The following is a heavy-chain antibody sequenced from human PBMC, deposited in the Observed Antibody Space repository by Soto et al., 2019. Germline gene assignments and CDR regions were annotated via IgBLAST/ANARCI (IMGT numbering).Heavy chain of an antibody. D-gene: IGHD3-22*01. J-gene: IGHJ3*02. CDR2: ISSNGGST. V-gene: IGHV3-64*01. Sequence: GGSLRLSCAASGFTFSSYAMHWVRQAPGKGLEYVSAISSNGGSTYYANSVKGRFTISRDNSKNTLYLQMGSLRAEDMAVYYCARAGYYYDSSGYPALDAFDIWGQGTMVTVSS. CDR3: ARAGYYYDSSGYPALDAFDI. CDR1: GFTFSSYA.